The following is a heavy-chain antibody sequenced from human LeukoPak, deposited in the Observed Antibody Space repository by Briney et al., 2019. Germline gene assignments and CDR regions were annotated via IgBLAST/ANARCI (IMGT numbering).Heavy chain of an antibody. J-gene: IGHJ6*02. V-gene: IGHV1-69*13. CDR2: IIAMCNTA. D-gene: IGHD3-10*01. CDR1: GGTFNSFA. Sequence: SVKVSCKVSGGTFNSFAISWVRQAPGQGLEWMGGIIAMCNTANYTQKLQGRVTITADESTSTAYMELSSLRSEDTAVYYCARAEYYGSRIYTDYYYGMDVWGQGTTVTVSS. CDR3: ARAEYYGSRIYTDYYYGMDV.